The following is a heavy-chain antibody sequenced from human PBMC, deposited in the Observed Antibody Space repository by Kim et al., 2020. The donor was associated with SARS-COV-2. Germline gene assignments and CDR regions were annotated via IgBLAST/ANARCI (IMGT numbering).Heavy chain of an antibody. D-gene: IGHD2-15*01. CDR2: MSDDGSHK. Sequence: GGSLRLSYAASGFTFSSYGMHWVRQAPGKGLEWVAVMSDDGSHKSYAESVKGRFTISRDNSKNTLYLQMNSLRTEDTAVYYCAKGRYCSGGSCYPEFDYWGQGTLVTVSS. CDR1: GFTFSSYG. V-gene: IGHV3-30*18. J-gene: IGHJ4*02. CDR3: AKGRYCSGGSCYPEFDY.